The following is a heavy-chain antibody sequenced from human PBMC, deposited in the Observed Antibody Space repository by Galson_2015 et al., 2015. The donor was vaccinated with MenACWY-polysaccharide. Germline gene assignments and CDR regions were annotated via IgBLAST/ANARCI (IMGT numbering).Heavy chain of an antibody. J-gene: IGHJ4*02. D-gene: IGHD5-18*01. CDR1: GYSFTTYW. Sequence: SGAEVKKPGESLTISCKGSGYSFTTYWIAWVRQAPGKGLERISTSTRGSGVTTYYADSVKGRFTISRDNSKNTLYLQMSSLRAEDTAVYHCAKDKGYTFGYEGYFDCWGQGTLVTVSS. CDR2: STRGSGVTT. V-gene: IGHV3-23*01. CDR3: AKDKGYTFGYEGYFDC.